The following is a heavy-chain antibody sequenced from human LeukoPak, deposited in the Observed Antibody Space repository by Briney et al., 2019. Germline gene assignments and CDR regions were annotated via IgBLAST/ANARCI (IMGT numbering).Heavy chain of an antibody. Sequence: ASVKVSCKASGYIFTDYAIHWLRQAPGQRPEWMGWMNAGNGNTKYSQKFQGRITLIRDTSAATAYMEVSSLRHDDLAVYYCARGRGTSGSNRDFYYYYYMDVWGKGTTVTIS. CDR1: GYIFTDYA. D-gene: IGHD2-15*01. CDR3: ARGRGTSGSNRDFYYYYYMDV. V-gene: IGHV1-3*01. CDR2: MNAGNGNT. J-gene: IGHJ6*03.